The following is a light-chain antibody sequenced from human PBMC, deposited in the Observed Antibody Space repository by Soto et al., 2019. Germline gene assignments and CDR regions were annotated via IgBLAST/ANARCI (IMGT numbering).Light chain of an antibody. V-gene: IGLV1-44*01. J-gene: IGLJ1*01. CDR3: AAWDDSLSGYV. Sequence: QSVLSQPPSASVTPGQRVTISCSGSCSNIGTNTVNWYHQLAGTAHKRLIYSNNQRPSGVPDRFSGSKSGTSASLAISGLQSEDEADYYCAAWDDSLSGYVFGSGTEVTVL. CDR1: CSNIGTNT. CDR2: SNN.